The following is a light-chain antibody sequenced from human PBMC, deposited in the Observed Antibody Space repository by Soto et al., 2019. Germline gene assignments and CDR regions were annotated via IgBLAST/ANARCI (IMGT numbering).Light chain of an antibody. J-gene: IGKJ1*01. CDR1: QSVSSK. CDR3: QQRSNWPRT. V-gene: IGKV3-11*01. Sequence: EMFLTQSPCTLSLSPGERATLSCRASQSVSSKLLWSGQEPGQAPSLLNYDASNSATGIPARFSGSGSGTVFPPTISRLEPEDFAVYYCQQRSNWPRTFGQGTKVDIK. CDR2: DAS.